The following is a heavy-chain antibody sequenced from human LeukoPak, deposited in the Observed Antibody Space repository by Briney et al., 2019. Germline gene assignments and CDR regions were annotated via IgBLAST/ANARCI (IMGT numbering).Heavy chain of an antibody. V-gene: IGHV1-18*01. J-gene: IGHJ3*02. Sequence: ASVKVSCKASGYTFTSYGISWVRQAPGQGLEWMGWISAYNGNTNYAQKLQGRVTMTTDTSTSTAYMELRSLRSDDTAVYYCATSSRLRDAFDIWGQGTMVTVSS. CDR2: ISAYNGNT. CDR3: ATSSRLRDAFDI. CDR1: GYTFTSYG. D-gene: IGHD5-12*01.